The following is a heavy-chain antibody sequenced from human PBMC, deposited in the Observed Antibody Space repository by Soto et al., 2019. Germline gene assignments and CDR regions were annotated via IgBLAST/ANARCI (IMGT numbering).Heavy chain of an antibody. Sequence: ETLSLTCSVSGGSVSDKTYYWSWIRQPPGKRLEGIGYVYYSGTTNYNPSLKSRVTISVDLSKNRFSLRLSSVTTADTALYYCARTTAVPNTLRSRYFFDYWGQGTLVTVSS. D-gene: IGHD4-17*01. CDR2: VYYSGTT. J-gene: IGHJ4*02. CDR3: ARTTAVPNTLRSRYFFDY. V-gene: IGHV4-61*01. CDR1: GGSVSDKTYY.